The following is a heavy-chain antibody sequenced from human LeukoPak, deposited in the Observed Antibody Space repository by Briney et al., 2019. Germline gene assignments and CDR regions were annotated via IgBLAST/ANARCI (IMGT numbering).Heavy chain of an antibody. CDR2: ISWNSGSI. V-gene: IGHV3-9*01. Sequence: GGSLRLSCAASGFTFDDYAMHWVRQAPGKGLEWVSGISWNSGSIGYADSVKGRFTISRDNSKNTLYLQMNSLRAEDTAVYYCAKDLHYDSSGYPYWGQGTLVTVSS. CDR3: AKDLHYDSSGYPY. D-gene: IGHD3-22*01. CDR1: GFTFDDYA. J-gene: IGHJ4*02.